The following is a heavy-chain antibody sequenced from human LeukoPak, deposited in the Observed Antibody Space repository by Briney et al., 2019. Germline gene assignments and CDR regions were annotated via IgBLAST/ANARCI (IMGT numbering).Heavy chain of an antibody. CDR2: ISGSGGGT. CDR3: AKRGVVIRVVLVGFHKEAYYFDS. CDR1: GITLSNYG. J-gene: IGHJ4*02. Sequence: PSGGSLRLSCAVSGITLSNYGMSWVRQAPGKGLEWVAGISGSGGGTVYADSVKGRFTISRDNPKNTLYLQINSLRAEETAVYFCAKRGVVIRVVLVGFHKEAYYFDSWGQGALVTVSS. V-gene: IGHV3-23*01. D-gene: IGHD3-10*01.